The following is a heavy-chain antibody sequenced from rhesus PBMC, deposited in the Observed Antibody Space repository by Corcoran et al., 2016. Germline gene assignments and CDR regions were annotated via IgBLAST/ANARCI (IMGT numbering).Heavy chain of an antibody. D-gene: IGHD7-45*01. CDR3: ARVGNYFDY. CDR1: GYSISSNY. J-gene: IGHJ4*01. Sequence: QVQLQESGPGLVKPSETLSLTCAVSGYSISSNYWSWIRQPPGKGLEWIGDIYGSSGNTYCNPSLKSRVTISTDTSKNLFSLKLSSGTAADTAVYYCARVGNYFDYWGQGVLVTVSS. V-gene: IGHV4-147*01. CDR2: IYGSSGNT.